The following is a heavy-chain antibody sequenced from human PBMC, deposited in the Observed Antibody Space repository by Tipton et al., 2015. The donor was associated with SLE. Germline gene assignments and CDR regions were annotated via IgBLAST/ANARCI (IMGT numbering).Heavy chain of an antibody. Sequence: SLRLSCAASGFTFSNYAMHWVRQAPGKGLEWVAIISSDGNKKYYADSVKGRFTISRDNSKNTLYLQMNSLRAEDTAVYYCARGGDRDHGDYVEHSLDYWGQGTLVTVSS. D-gene: IGHD4-17*01. V-gene: IGHV3-30*04. CDR1: GFTFSNYA. J-gene: IGHJ4*02. CDR2: ISSDGNKK. CDR3: ARGGDRDHGDYVEHSLDY.